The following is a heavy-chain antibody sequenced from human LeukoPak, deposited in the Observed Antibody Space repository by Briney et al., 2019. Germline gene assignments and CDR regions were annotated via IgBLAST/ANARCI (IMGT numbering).Heavy chain of an antibody. CDR2: ISSRGSTI. CDR1: GFTFSDYY. CDR3: ARDPSLDFSAFHP. J-gene: IGHJ5*02. V-gene: IGHV3-11*01. Sequence: GGSLRLSCAASGFTFSDYYISWIRQAPGHGPERVTYISSRGSTIYYANSVQGRFTISRDNANNSLYLQMTSLRAEHTAVYYCARDPSLDFSAFHPWGQGTLVTVSS. D-gene: IGHD1-1*01.